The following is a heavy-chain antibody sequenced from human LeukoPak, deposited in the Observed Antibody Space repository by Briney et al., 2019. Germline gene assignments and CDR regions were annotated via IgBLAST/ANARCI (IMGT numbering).Heavy chain of an antibody. Sequence: GASVKVSCKASGYTFTSYDINWVRQATGQGLEWMGWMNPNSGNTGYAQKFQGRVTMTRNTSISTAYMELSSLRSEDTAVYYCAGPRGLKEGTMVRGVKGHNWFDPWGQGTLVTVSS. CDR3: AGPRGLKEGTMVRGVKGHNWFDP. CDR1: GYTFTSYD. CDR2: MNPNSGNT. V-gene: IGHV1-8*01. J-gene: IGHJ5*02. D-gene: IGHD3-10*01.